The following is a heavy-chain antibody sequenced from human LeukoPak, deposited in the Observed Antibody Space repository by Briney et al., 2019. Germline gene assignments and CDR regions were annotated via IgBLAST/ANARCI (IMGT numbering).Heavy chain of an antibody. CDR2: IWNDESKK. J-gene: IGHJ4*02. CDR1: GFSFSTFG. D-gene: IGHD3-16*01. CDR3: GRDSLGGDY. Sequence: GGSLRLSCAASGFSFSTFGMHWARRAPGKGLEWVAVIWNDESKKFYAESVKGRFTISRDNSQNTLYLQMNRLRAEDTAVYYCGRDSLGGDYWGQGTLVTVSS. V-gene: IGHV3-33*08.